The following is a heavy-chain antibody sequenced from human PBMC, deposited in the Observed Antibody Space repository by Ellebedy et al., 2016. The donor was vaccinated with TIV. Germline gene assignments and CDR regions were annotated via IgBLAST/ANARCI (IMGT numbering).Heavy chain of an antibody. D-gene: IGHD3-9*01. V-gene: IGHV3-30*18. CDR3: AKEAYDILTGSQMYGMDV. Sequence: GESLKISCEASGLTFRSYGIHWVRQAPGKGLEWLAFISYDGSNKYYADSVKGRFTISRGNSKNTLYLQMNSLRADDTAMYYCAKEAYDILTGSQMYGMDVWGQGTTVTVSS. J-gene: IGHJ6*02. CDR1: GLTFRSYG. CDR2: ISYDGSNK.